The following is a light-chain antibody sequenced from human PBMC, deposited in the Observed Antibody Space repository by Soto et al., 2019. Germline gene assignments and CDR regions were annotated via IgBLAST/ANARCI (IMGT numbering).Light chain of an antibody. Sequence: QSALTQPPSVSGSPGQSITVSCTGTNTDVGGYNYVSWYQHRPGKAPRLMIYEVRNRLSGVSNRFSGSKSGNTASLTISGLQSEDEADYYCTSYTPTGALVFGSGTKLTVL. CDR1: NTDVGGYNY. V-gene: IGLV2-14*01. CDR2: EVR. J-gene: IGLJ6*01. CDR3: TSYTPTGALV.